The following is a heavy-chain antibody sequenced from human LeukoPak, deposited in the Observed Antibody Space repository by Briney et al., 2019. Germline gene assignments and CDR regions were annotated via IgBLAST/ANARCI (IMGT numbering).Heavy chain of an antibody. CDR3: ARGPITMIVVVITEYFQH. CDR2: INPNSGGT. V-gene: IGHV1-2*02. Sequence: GASVKVSCKASGYTFTCYYMHWVRQAPGQGLEWMGWINPNSGGTNYAQKFQGRVTMTRDTSISTAYMELSRLRSDDTAVYYCARGPITMIVVVITEYFQHWGQGTLVTVSS. CDR1: GYTFTCYY. J-gene: IGHJ1*01. D-gene: IGHD3-22*01.